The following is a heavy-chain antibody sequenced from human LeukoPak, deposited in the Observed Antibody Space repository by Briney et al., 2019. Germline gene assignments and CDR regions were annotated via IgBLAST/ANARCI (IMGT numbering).Heavy chain of an antibody. CDR3: ATDSSSVDAFDI. CDR1: GFTFSSYA. Sequence: GGSLRLSCAASGFTFSSYAMSWVRQAPGKGLGWVSAISGSGGSTYYADSVKGRFTISRDNSKNTLYLQMNNLRAEDTAVYYCATDSSSVDAFDIWGQGTMVTVSS. J-gene: IGHJ3*02. D-gene: IGHD6-6*01. CDR2: ISGSGGST. V-gene: IGHV3-23*01.